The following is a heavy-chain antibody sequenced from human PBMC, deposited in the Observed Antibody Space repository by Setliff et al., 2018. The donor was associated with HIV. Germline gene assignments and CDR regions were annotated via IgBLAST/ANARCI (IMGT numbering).Heavy chain of an antibody. CDR2: IYTSGTT. CDR1: GVSISGHF. D-gene: IGHD2-8*02. V-gene: IGHV4-4*09. CDR3: ARLIHTGLLYFDY. J-gene: IGHJ4*02. Sequence: PSETLSLTCFVSGVSISGHFWGWIRQPPGKGLEWIGYIYTSGTTGYNPSLDSRVTISVDTSRDQFSLNLRSVTAADTALYFCARLIHTGLLYFDYWGLGMLVTVSS.